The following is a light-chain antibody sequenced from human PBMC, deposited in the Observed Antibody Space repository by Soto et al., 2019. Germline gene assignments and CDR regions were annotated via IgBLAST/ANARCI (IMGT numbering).Light chain of an antibody. CDR1: QSISSW. Sequence: DLQMTQSPSTLSASVGDRVTITCRASQSISSWLAWYQQKPGKAPKLLIYKASSLESGVPSRFSGSGSGTEFTLTISSLQPDDFATYYCQQYNNYSWTFGQGTKVEIK. V-gene: IGKV1-5*03. CDR2: KAS. CDR3: QQYNNYSWT. J-gene: IGKJ1*01.